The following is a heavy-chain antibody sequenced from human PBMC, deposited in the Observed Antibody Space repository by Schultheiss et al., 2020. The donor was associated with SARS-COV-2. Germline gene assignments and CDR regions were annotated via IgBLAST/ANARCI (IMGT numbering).Heavy chain of an antibody. Sequence: ASVKVSCKASGGTFSSYAISWVRQAPGQGLEWMGWINPNSGGTNYAQKFQGRVTMTRDTSISTAYMELSRLRSDDTAVYYCARVSAMEFTMIVLGPGYYYYMDVWGKGTTVTVSS. CDR3: ARVSAMEFTMIVLGPGYYYYMDV. CDR2: INPNSGGT. J-gene: IGHJ6*03. D-gene: IGHD3-22*01. V-gene: IGHV1-2*02. CDR1: GGTFSSYA.